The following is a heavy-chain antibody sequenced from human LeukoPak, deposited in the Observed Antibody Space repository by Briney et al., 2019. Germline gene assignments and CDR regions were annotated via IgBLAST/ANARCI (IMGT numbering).Heavy chain of an antibody. D-gene: IGHD3-16*01. CDR3: ARDSDDYEGFDY. J-gene: IGHJ4*02. CDR2: ISSSSSYI. V-gene: IGHV3-21*01. CDR1: GFTFSSYS. Sequence: PGGSLRLSCAASGFTFSSYSMNWVRQAPGKVLEWVSSISSSSSYIYYADSVKGRFTISRDNAKNSLHLQMNSLRAEDTAVYYCARDSDDYEGFDYWGQGTLVTVSS.